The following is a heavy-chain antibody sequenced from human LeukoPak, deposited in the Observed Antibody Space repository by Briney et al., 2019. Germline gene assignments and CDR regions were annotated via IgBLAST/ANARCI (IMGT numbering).Heavy chain of an antibody. CDR1: GYTFTGYY. Sequence: ASVKVSCKASGYTFTGYYIHWVRQAPGQGLEWMGRINPNSGGTNYAQKFQGRVTMTRDTSISTAYMELSSLRSEDTAVYYCASKGPYSSSWSLDYWGQGTLVTVSS. J-gene: IGHJ4*02. V-gene: IGHV1-2*06. CDR2: INPNSGGT. D-gene: IGHD6-13*01. CDR3: ASKGPYSSSWSLDY.